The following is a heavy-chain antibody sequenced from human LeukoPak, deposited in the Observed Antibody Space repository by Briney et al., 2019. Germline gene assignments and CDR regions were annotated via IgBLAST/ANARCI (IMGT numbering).Heavy chain of an antibody. CDR2: IYTSGST. D-gene: IGHD2-15*01. Sequence: PSQTLSLTCTVSSGSISSGSYYWSWIRQPAGKGLEWIGRIYTSGSTNYNPSLKSRVIISVDTSKNQFSLELSSVTAADTAVYYCAREDRYCSGGSCYSWGQGTLVTVSS. J-gene: IGHJ4*02. V-gene: IGHV4-61*02. CDR1: SGSISSGSYY. CDR3: AREDRYCSGGSCYS.